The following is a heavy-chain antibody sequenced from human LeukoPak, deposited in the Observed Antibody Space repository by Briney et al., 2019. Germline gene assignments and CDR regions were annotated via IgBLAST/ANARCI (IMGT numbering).Heavy chain of an antibody. Sequence: SETLSLTCTVSGYSISSGYYWGWIRQPPGKGLEWIGSIYHSGSTYYSPSLKSRVTISVDTSKNQFSLKLSSVTAADTAVYYCARDQATRGDYYGSGSPAFFDYWGQGSLVTVSS. CDR2: IYHSGST. D-gene: IGHD3-10*01. V-gene: IGHV4-38-2*02. J-gene: IGHJ4*02. CDR1: GYSISSGYY. CDR3: ARDQATRGDYYGSGSPAFFDY.